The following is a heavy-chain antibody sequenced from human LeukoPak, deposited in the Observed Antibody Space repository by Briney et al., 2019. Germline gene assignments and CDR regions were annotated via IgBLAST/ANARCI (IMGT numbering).Heavy chain of an antibody. D-gene: IGHD3-22*01. CDR2: INHSGSA. J-gene: IGHJ4*02. CDR1: GGSFSGYY. V-gene: IGHV4-34*01. CDR3: ARDVLHSSGYYPLEY. Sequence: SETLSLTCAVYGGSFSGYYWSWIRQPPGKGLEWIGEINHSGSANYNPSLKSRVTISVDTSKNQFSLKLSSVTAADTAVYYCARDVLHSSGYYPLEYWGQGTLVTLSS.